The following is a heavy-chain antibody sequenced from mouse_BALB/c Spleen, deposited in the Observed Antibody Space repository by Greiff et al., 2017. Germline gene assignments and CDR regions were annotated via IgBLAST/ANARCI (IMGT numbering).Heavy chain of an antibody. D-gene: IGHD1-2*01. V-gene: IGHV1-55*01. Sequence: QVQLKQPGAELVKPGTSVKLSCKASGYNFTSYWINWVKLRPGQGLEWIGDIYPGSGSTNYNEKFKSKATLTVDTSSSTAYMQLSSLASEDSALYYCARGGVRRFSYWYFDVWGAGTTVTVSS. CDR2: IYPGSGST. J-gene: IGHJ1*01. CDR1: GYNFTSYW. CDR3: ARGGVRRFSYWYFDV.